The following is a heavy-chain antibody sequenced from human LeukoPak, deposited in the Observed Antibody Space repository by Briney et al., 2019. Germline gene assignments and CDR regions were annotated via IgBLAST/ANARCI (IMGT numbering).Heavy chain of an antibody. CDR2: ISGSGGST. CDR3: AKGQNSASGSYQYNWFDP. J-gene: IGHJ5*02. V-gene: IGHV3-23*01. D-gene: IGHD3-10*01. Sequence: PGGSLRLSCAASGFTFSSYAMSWVRQAPGKGLEWVAGISGSGGSTYYAGSVKYRFTISRDNSKNTVFLQMNTPRAEDTAVYYCAKGQNSASGSYQYNWFDPWGQGTLVTVSS. CDR1: GFTFSSYA.